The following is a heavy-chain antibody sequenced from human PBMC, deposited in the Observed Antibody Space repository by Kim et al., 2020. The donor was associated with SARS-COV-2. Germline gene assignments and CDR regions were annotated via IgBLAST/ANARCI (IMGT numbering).Heavy chain of an antibody. CDR1: GFTFSSYG. D-gene: IGHD1-26*01. CDR2: ISYDGSNK. CDR3: AKDRPSGSYDWGFGAY. V-gene: IGHV3-30*18. J-gene: IGHJ4*02. Sequence: GGSLRLSCAASGFTFSSYGMHWVRQAPGKGLEWVAVISYDGSNKYYADSVKGRFTISRDNSKNTLYLQMNSLRAEDTAVYYCAKDRPSGSYDWGFGAYWGQGTLVTVSS.